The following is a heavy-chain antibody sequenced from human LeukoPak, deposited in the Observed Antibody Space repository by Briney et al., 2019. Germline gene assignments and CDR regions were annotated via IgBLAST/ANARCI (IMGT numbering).Heavy chain of an antibody. CDR2: ISDSGST. CDR1: GGSIRGYS. D-gene: IGHD7-27*01. V-gene: IGHV4-59*01. Sequence: SETLSLTCTVSGGSIRGYSWSWLRQPPGKGLEWLGYISDSGSTKYNPSLKTRIIISLDTSKNHFSLKLSSATAADTAVYYCARWGRPNFDYWGQGTLVTVS. J-gene: IGHJ4*02. CDR3: ARWGRPNFDY.